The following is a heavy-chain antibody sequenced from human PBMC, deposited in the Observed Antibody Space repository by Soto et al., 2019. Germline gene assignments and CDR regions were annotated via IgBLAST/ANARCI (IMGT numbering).Heavy chain of an antibody. J-gene: IGHJ6*02. Sequence: QVQLVQSGAEVKKPGASVKVSCKASGYTFTSYGISWVRQAPGQGLEWMGWISAYNGNTNYAQKLQGRVTMTTDTSTSTAYMELRSLRSDDTAVYYCARDGLRVPAAMTLQVDYYYYGMDVWGQGTTVTVSS. CDR3: ARDGLRVPAAMTLQVDYYYYGMDV. D-gene: IGHD2-2*01. V-gene: IGHV1-18*01. CDR2: ISAYNGNT. CDR1: GYTFTSYG.